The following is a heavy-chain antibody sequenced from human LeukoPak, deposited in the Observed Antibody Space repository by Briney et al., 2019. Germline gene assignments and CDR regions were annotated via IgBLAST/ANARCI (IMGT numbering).Heavy chain of an antibody. Sequence: ASVKVSCKASGYTFTNYGISWVRQAPGQGLEWMGWINPDSGDTSYAQKFQGRVTMTRDTSISTVYVELSRLRSDDTAVYYCARSDSYTWFDPWGQGTLVTVSS. CDR1: GYTFTNYG. CDR3: ARSDSYTWFDP. CDR2: INPDSGDT. V-gene: IGHV1-2*02. D-gene: IGHD2-15*01. J-gene: IGHJ5*02.